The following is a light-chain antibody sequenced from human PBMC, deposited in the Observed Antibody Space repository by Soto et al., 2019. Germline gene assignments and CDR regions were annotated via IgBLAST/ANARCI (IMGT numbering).Light chain of an antibody. CDR3: QQLNSYPPP. CDR1: QGISSY. CDR2: AAS. J-gene: IGKJ3*01. V-gene: IGKV1-9*01. Sequence: DIQLTQSPSFLSASVGDRVTITCRASQGISSYLAWYQQKPGKAPKLLIYAASTLRSGVPSRFSGSGSGTEFTLTISSLQPEDFATYYCQQLNSYPPPFGPGTKVDIK.